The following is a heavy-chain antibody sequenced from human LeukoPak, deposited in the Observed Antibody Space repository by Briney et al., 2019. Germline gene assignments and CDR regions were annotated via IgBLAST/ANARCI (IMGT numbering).Heavy chain of an antibody. Sequence: SETLSLTCTVSGGSISSSSYYWGWIRQPPGKGLEWIGSIYYSGSTYYNPSLKSRVTISVDTSKNQFSLKLSSVTAADTAVYYCARGYYMVRGLFDYWGQGTLVTVSS. J-gene: IGHJ4*02. CDR3: ARGYYMVRGLFDY. D-gene: IGHD3-10*01. CDR2: IYYSGST. V-gene: IGHV4-39*07. CDR1: GGSISSSSYY.